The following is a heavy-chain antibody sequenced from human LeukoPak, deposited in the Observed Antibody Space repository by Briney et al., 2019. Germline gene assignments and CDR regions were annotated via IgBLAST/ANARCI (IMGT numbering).Heavy chain of an antibody. J-gene: IGHJ3*02. D-gene: IGHD5-18*01. V-gene: IGHV3-74*01. CDR1: GFTFSGYW. CDR3: ARDDRDSRYSYGSDAFDI. Sequence: GGSLRLSCAASGFTFSGYWMHWVRQAPGKGLVWVSRINSDGSSTSYADSVKGRFTISRDNAKNTLYLQMNSLRAEDTAVYYCARDDRDSRYSYGSDAFDIWGQGTMVTVSS. CDR2: INSDGSST.